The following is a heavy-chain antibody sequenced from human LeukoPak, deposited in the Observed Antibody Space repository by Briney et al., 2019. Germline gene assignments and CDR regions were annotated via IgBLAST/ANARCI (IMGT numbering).Heavy chain of an antibody. Sequence: ASVKVSCKASGYAFTSYGISWVRQAPGQGLEWMGWISAYNGNTNYAQKLQGRVTMATDTSTSTAYMELRSLRSDDTAVYYCASGEYQLPSGYWGQGTLVTVSS. CDR1: GYAFTSYG. J-gene: IGHJ4*02. CDR2: ISAYNGNT. V-gene: IGHV1-18*01. D-gene: IGHD2-2*01. CDR3: ASGEYQLPSGY.